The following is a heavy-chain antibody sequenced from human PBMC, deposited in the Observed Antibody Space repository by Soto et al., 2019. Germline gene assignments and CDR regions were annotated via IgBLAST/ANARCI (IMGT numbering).Heavy chain of an antibody. CDR1: GITFGSRA. D-gene: IGHD3-16*01. Sequence: KTGGSLRLSCVASGITFGSRAMSWVRQAPGEGLEWVSTISDDSSYIDYADSLRGRFTVSRDNARNSLYLQIDSLGVEDTAVYYCATPYYFNHWGPGTLVTVSS. CDR2: ISDDSSYI. J-gene: IGHJ1*01. CDR3: ATPYYFNH. V-gene: IGHV3-21*06.